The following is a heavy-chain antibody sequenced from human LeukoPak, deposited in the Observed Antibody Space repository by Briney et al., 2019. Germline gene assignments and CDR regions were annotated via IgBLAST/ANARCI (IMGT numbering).Heavy chain of an antibody. J-gene: IGHJ5*02. D-gene: IGHD6-13*01. Sequence: ASVKVSCKVSGYTLTELSMHWVRQAPGKGLEWMGGSDPEDGETIYAQKFQGRVTMTEDTSTDTAYMELSSLRSEDTAVYYCATGGGGAAAGHFDPWGQGTLVTVSS. CDR1: GYTLTELS. CDR2: SDPEDGET. CDR3: ATGGGGAAAGHFDP. V-gene: IGHV1-24*01.